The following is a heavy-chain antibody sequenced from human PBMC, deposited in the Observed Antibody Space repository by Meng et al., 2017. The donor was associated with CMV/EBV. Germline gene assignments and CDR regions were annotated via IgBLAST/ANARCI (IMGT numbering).Heavy chain of an antibody. CDR2: ISYDGSNK. J-gene: IGHJ4*02. Sequence: GESLQISCAASGFTFSSYAMHWVRQAPGKGLEWVAVISYDGSNKYYADSVKGRFTISRDNSKNTLYLQMNSLRAEDTAVYYCAKSERGFDYWGQGTLVTVSS. CDR3: AKSERGFDY. V-gene: IGHV3-30*04. CDR1: GFTFSSYA.